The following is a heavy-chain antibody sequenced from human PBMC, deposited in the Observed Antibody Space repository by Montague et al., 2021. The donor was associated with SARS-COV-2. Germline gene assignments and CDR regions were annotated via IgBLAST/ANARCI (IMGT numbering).Heavy chain of an antibody. Sequence: TLSLTCTVSGGSISSGGYDWSWIRQRPGKGLEWIAYIYYSGSTYYXPSLKSRVSISVDTSKNQFSLKLSSVTAADTAVYYCARARTRFSLIVVVIDTFDIWGQGTMVTVSS. V-gene: IGHV4-31*03. CDR3: ARARTRFSLIVVVIDTFDI. CDR2: IYYSGST. J-gene: IGHJ3*02. D-gene: IGHD3-22*01. CDR1: GGSISSGGYD.